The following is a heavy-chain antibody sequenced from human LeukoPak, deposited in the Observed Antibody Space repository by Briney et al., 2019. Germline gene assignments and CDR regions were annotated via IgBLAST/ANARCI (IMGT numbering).Heavy chain of an antibody. D-gene: IGHD3-3*01. CDR3: ARDSASSIFGVVIIHYMDV. J-gene: IGHJ6*03. Sequence: PSETLSLTCTVSGGSISSYYWSWIRQPAGKGLEWIGGIYTSGSTNYNPSLKSRVTMSVDTSKNQFSLKLSSVTAADTAVYYCARDSASSIFGVVIIHYMDVWGKGTTVTVSS. CDR2: IYTSGST. V-gene: IGHV4-4*07. CDR1: GGSISSYY.